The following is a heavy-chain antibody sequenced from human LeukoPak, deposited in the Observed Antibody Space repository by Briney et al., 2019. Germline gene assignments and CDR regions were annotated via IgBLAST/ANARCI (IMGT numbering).Heavy chain of an antibody. CDR3: ATMTTANDY. Sequence: GGSLRLSCGASGFTFDDCGMSWVRQAPGKGLEWVSGINWNSGFTSYADSMKGRFTISRDNAKNSLYLQMNSLRAEDTALYYCATMTTANDYWGQGTLVTVSS. J-gene: IGHJ4*02. V-gene: IGHV3-20*04. CDR2: INWNSGFT. D-gene: IGHD4-11*01. CDR1: GFTFDDCG.